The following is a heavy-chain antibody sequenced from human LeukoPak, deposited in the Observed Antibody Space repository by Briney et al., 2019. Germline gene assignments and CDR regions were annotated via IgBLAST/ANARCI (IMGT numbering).Heavy chain of an antibody. CDR2: IIPIFGTA. CDR1: GGTFSSYA. V-gene: IGHV1-69*13. CDR3: ARILEKVGWIYDAFDI. Sequence: SVKVSCKASGGTFSSYAISWVRQAPGQGLEWMGGIIPIFGTANYAQKFQGRVTITADESTSTAYMELSSLRSEDTAVYYCARILEKVGWIYDAFDIWGQGTMVTVSS. D-gene: IGHD6-19*01. J-gene: IGHJ3*02.